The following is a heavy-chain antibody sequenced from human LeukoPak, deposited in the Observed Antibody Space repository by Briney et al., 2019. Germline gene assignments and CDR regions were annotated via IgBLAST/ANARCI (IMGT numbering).Heavy chain of an antibody. V-gene: IGHV1-8*01. CDR3: ARVVAAAGSYYYYYYRDV. D-gene: IGHD6-13*01. CDR1: RYTFTSYD. CDR2: MNPNSGNT. J-gene: IGHJ6*03. Sequence: ASVTVSFKASRYTFTSYDINWVRQPAGQGREWMGWMNPNSGNTGYAQKFQGRVTMTRNTSISTAYMELSSLRSEDTAVYYCARVVAAAGSYYYYYYRDVGGKGTTVTVSS.